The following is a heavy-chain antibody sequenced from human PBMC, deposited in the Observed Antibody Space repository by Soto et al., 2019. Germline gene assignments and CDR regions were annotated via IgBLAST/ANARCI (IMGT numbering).Heavy chain of an antibody. CDR3: VRYRGKDEAMDY. V-gene: IGHV3-33*01. CDR1: GFTFSRFG. CDR2: IWHDGKNK. J-gene: IGHJ4*02. Sequence: QVQVVESGGGVVQPGRSLRLSCAASGFTFSRFGMHWVRQAPGKGLEWVAVIWHDGKNKYYADSVKGRFTISRDNSKNTLYLELNSFMDEDMAVYYCVRYRGKDEAMDYWGQGTLFTVSS.